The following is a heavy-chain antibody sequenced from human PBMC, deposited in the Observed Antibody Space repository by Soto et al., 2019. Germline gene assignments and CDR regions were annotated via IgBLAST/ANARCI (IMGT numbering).Heavy chain of an antibody. CDR2: IYPGDSDI. Sequence: GESLKISCKGSGYRFTSHWIGWVRQMPGKGLEWMGIIYPGDSDIRYSPSFQGQVAISADKSISTAYLQWSSLKASDTAMYYCARNDDILTGSPQGYFDYWGQGTLVTVSS. V-gene: IGHV5-51*01. J-gene: IGHJ4*02. CDR3: ARNDDILTGSPQGYFDY. CDR1: GYRFTSHW. D-gene: IGHD3-9*01.